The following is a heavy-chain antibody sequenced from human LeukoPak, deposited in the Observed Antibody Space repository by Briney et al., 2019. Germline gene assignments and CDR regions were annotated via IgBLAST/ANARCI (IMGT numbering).Heavy chain of an antibody. Sequence: GGSLRLSCAASGFTFSSYSMNWVRQAPGKGLEWVSSISSSSSYIYYADSVKGRLTISRDNAKNSLYLQMNSLRAEDKAVYYCASHKAYGAGGMDVWGKGTTVTVSS. CDR2: ISSSSSYI. J-gene: IGHJ6*04. CDR3: ASHKAYGAGGMDV. CDR1: GFTFSSYS. V-gene: IGHV3-21*01. D-gene: IGHD4-17*01.